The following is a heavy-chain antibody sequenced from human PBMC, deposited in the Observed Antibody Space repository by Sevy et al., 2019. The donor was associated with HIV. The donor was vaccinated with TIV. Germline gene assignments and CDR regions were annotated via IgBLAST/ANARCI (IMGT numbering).Heavy chain of an antibody. CDR2: IYPSGYI. Sequence: KQSQTLSLTCAVSGGSIDSGDHSWNWIRQPPGKGLEWIGYIYPSGYIQYNPSLMRRVAISLDTPKNQVSLRLSSVSAADTAVYFCARNGIPFVSGSFFDYWGQGTLVTVSS. CDR3: ARNGIPFVSGSFFDY. CDR1: GGSIDSGDHS. J-gene: IGHJ4*02. V-gene: IGHV4-30-4*08. D-gene: IGHD1-26*01.